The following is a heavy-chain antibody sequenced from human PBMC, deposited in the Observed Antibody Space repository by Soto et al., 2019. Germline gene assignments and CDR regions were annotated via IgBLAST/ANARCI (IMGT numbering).Heavy chain of an antibody. D-gene: IGHD3-3*01. Sequence: ASVKVSCKASGYTFTSYAMHWVRQAPGQRLEWMGWINAGNGNTKYSQKFQGRVTITRDTSASTAYMERSSLRSEDTAVYYCARSEVFGVVKSSNWFDPWGQGTLVTVS. J-gene: IGHJ5*02. CDR1: GYTFTSYA. CDR3: ARSEVFGVVKSSNWFDP. V-gene: IGHV1-3*01. CDR2: INAGNGNT.